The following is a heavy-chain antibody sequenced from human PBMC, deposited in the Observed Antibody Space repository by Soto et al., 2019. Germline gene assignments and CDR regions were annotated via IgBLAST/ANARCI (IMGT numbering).Heavy chain of an antibody. Sequence: QVQLQESGPGLVKPSQTLSLTCTVSGGSISSGGYYWSWIRQHPGKGLEWIGYIYYSGSTYYNPCLQSRVTISVDTSKNQFSRKLRSVTAAATAVYYCARDGLRSHPGPQQADQRDYWGQGTLVTVS. D-gene: IGHD3-3*01. CDR3: ARDGLRSHPGPQQADQRDY. CDR2: IYYSGST. V-gene: IGHV4-31*03. J-gene: IGHJ4*02. CDR1: GGSISSGGYY.